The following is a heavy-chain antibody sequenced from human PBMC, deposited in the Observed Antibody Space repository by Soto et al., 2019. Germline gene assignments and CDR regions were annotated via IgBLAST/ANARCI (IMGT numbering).Heavy chain of an antibody. Sequence: ASVKVSCKVSGYTFTGYYMHWVRQAPGQGLEWMGWINPNSGGTNYEQKFQGRVTMTRDTSISTAYMELSRLRSDDTAVYYCARDLGSSSSDYRRNVPRFTVST. V-gene: IGHV1-2*02. CDR1: GYTFTGYY. J-gene: IGHJ4*01. D-gene: IGHD6-6*01. CDR2: INPNSGGT. CDR3: ARDLGSSSSDY.